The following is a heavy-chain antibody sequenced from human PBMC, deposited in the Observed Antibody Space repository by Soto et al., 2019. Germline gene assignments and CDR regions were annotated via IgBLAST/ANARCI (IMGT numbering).Heavy chain of an antibody. CDR3: ATGPTPAFAF. J-gene: IGHJ3*01. D-gene: IGHD1-1*01. Sequence: EVQMVESGGGLVQPGGSLRLSCAASGFTFSTYWMHWVRQAPGKGLVWVSRIHSDGITTLYADSVTGRFTISRDNAKNTAFLQMNSLRAEDTAVYYCATGPTPAFAFWGRGTMVTVSS. CDR1: GFTFSTYW. CDR2: IHSDGITT. V-gene: IGHV3-74*01.